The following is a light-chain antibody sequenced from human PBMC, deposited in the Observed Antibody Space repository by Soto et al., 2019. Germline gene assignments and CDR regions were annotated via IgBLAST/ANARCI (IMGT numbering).Light chain of an antibody. CDR3: QHRSNWPSWT. Sequence: DIVMTQSPDSLAVSLGERATINCKSSQSVSYSSNNKNYLAWYQQKPGQPPKLLIYWASTRESGVPDRFSGSGSGTDFTLTISSLETEDLAVYYCQHRSNWPSWTFGAGTKVEIK. CDR1: QSVSYSSNNKNY. CDR2: WAS. J-gene: IGKJ1*01. V-gene: IGKV4-1*01.